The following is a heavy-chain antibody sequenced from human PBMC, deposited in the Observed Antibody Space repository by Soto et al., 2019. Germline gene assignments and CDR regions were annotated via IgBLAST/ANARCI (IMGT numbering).Heavy chain of an antibody. CDR1: GFTFSSYS. Sequence: GGSLRLSCAASGFTFSSYSMNWVRQAPGKGLEWVSSISSSSSYIYYADSVKGRFTISRDSAKNSLYLQMNSLRAEDTAVYYCARPQGYYDSSGYYLYWGQGTLVTVSS. CDR2: ISSSSSYI. J-gene: IGHJ4*02. D-gene: IGHD3-22*01. V-gene: IGHV3-21*01. CDR3: ARPQGYYDSSGYYLY.